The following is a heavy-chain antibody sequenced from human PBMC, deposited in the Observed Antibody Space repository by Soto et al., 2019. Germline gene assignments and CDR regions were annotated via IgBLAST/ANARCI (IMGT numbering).Heavy chain of an antibody. CDR3: ARVGIVVVPAATSPFFDY. CDR1: GYTFTSYG. Sequence: ASVKVSCKASGYTFTSYGISWVRQAPGQGLEWMGWISAYNGNTNYAQKLQGRVTMTTDTSTSTAYMELRSLRSDDTAVYYCARVGIVVVPAATSPFFDYWGQGTLVTVS. V-gene: IGHV1-18*01. D-gene: IGHD2-2*03. CDR2: ISAYNGNT. J-gene: IGHJ4*02.